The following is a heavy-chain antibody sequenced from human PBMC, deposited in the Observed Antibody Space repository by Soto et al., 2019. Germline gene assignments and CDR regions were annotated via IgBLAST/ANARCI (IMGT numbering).Heavy chain of an antibody. CDR3: ATRDLEANSGDDFDY. CDR2: IYQSGSS. CDR1: GGSISNENW. D-gene: IGHD2-15*01. Sequence: PSETLSLTCTVSGGSISNENWWTWVRQPPGKGLEWIGEIYQSGSSNYNPTLQSRVTISADNSRNQISLKLSSVTAADTAMYYCATRDLEANSGDDFDYWGQGTTVTVSS. J-gene: IGHJ4*02. V-gene: IGHV4-4*02.